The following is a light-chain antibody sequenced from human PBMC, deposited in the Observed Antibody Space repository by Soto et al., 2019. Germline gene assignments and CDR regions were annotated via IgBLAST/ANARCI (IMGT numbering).Light chain of an antibody. CDR2: GNT. J-gene: IGLJ1*01. CDR3: QSYDSSLSGYV. CDR1: SSNIGTGYD. V-gene: IGLV1-40*01. Sequence: QSVLTQPPSVSGAPGQRVTISSTGSSSNIGTGYDVHWYQQLPGTAPKLLIYGNTNRPSGVPDRVSGSKSGTSASLAITGLQAEDEADYYCQSYDSSLSGYVFGTGTKLTVL.